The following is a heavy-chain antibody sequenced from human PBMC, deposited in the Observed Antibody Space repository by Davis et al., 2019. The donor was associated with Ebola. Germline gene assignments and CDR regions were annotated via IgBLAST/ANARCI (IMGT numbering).Heavy chain of an antibody. CDR3: ARGERNGYNNWYFDL. CDR2: ISSSRSTM. Sequence: GESLKISCAGSGFSFSSYGIHWVRQAPGKGLEWVSHISSSRSTMYYADSVKGRFTISRDNAKNSLYLQVNSLRAEDTAVYYCARGERNGYNNWYFDLWGRGTLVTVSS. J-gene: IGHJ2*01. V-gene: IGHV3-48*04. CDR1: GFSFSSYG. D-gene: IGHD5-24*01.